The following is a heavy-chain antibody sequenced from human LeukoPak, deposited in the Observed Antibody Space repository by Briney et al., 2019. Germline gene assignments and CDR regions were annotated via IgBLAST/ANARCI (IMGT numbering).Heavy chain of an antibody. V-gene: IGHV4-61*01. CDR2: IYYSGST. CDR1: GGSVSSGSYY. Sequence: PSETLSLTCTVSGGSVSSGSYYWSWIRQPPGKGLEWIGYIYYSGSTNYNPSLKSRVAISVDTSKNQFSLKLTSVTAADTAVYYCASDSAYFQHWGQGTLVTVSS. CDR3: ASDSAYFQH. J-gene: IGHJ1*01. D-gene: IGHD6-25*01.